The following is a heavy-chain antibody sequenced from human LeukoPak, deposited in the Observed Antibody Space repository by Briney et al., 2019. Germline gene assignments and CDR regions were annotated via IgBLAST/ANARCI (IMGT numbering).Heavy chain of an antibody. CDR1: GFAFDSSW. CDR3: ARDCSSTSCYRGGFDP. D-gene: IGHD2-2*01. V-gene: IGHV3-7*01. CDR2: IKQDGSEK. Sequence: GGSLRLSCAASGFAFDSSWMSWVRQAPGKGLEWVANIKQDGSEKYYVDSVKGRFTISRDNAKNSLYLQMNSLRAEDTAVYYCARDCSSTSCYRGGFDPWGQGTLVTVSS. J-gene: IGHJ5*02.